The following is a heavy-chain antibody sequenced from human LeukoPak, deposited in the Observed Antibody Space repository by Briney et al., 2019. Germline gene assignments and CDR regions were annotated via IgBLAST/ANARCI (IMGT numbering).Heavy chain of an antibody. CDR1: GFTFSSYW. CDR2: INSDGSST. Sequence: QPGGSLRLSCAASGFTFSSYWMHWVRQAPGKGLVWVSRINSDGSSTSYADSVRGRFTISRDNSKNTLYLQMNTLRVEDTAVYYCARTLTAYDDKEMFDYWGQGTLVTVSS. D-gene: IGHD3-9*01. CDR3: ARTLTAYDDKEMFDY. V-gene: IGHV3-74*01. J-gene: IGHJ4*02.